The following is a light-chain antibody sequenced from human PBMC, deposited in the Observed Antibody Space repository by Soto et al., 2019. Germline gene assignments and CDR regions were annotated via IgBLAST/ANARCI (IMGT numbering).Light chain of an antibody. CDR1: SRDVGGYDY. V-gene: IGLV2-14*01. Sequence: QSALTQPASVSGSLGQSITISCTGTSRDVGGYDYVSWYHQHPGEAPKLLIYEVTNRPSGVSNRFSGSKSGDTASLTISGLQAEDEGDYYCTSYAGGNNLVFGGGTKLTVL. CDR2: EVT. J-gene: IGLJ2*01. CDR3: TSYAGGNNLV.